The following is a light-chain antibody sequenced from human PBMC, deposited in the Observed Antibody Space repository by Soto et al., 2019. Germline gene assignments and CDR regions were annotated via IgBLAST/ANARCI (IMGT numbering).Light chain of an antibody. V-gene: IGKV3-20*01. CDR2: GAS. CDR3: QQYVDSLPVT. CDR1: QSVSSSN. J-gene: IGKJ3*01. Sequence: EFVLTQSPGTLSLSPGERATLSCRASQSVSSSNLAWYQQKPGQAPRPLIYGASNRATGVPDRFSGSGSGTDFALTSSRLEPEDFAVYYCQQYVDSLPVTFGPGTKVEIK.